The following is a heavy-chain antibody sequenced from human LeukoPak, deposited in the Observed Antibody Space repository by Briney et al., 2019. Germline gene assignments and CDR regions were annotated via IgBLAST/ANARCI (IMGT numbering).Heavy chain of an antibody. CDR3: ARNPAAGTLDY. J-gene: IGHJ4*02. CDR1: GFTFSSFA. Sequence: GGSLRLSCAASGFTFSSFAIHWVRQAPGKGLEWVAVISYDGRNKYYADSVKGRFTISRDNAKNSLYLQMTSLRAEDTAVYYCARNPAAGTLDYWGQGTLVTVSS. CDR2: ISYDGRNK. D-gene: IGHD6-13*01. V-gene: IGHV3-30*04.